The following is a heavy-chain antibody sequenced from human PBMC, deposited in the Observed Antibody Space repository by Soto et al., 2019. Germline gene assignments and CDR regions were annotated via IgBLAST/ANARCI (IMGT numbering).Heavy chain of an antibody. V-gene: IGHV3-15*01. CDR3: NTYGVGATNSWFDP. J-gene: IGHJ5*01. Sequence: WSLRLSCAGSVFIFSNVWMNWVRQAPGKGLEWVGHIKSKSDDGTTDYAAPVKGRFTISRDDSKNTLYLEMNSLQSEDTALYYCNTYGVGATNSWFDPWGQGTLVTVSS. CDR2: IKSKSDDGTT. D-gene: IGHD1-26*01. CDR1: VFIFSNVW.